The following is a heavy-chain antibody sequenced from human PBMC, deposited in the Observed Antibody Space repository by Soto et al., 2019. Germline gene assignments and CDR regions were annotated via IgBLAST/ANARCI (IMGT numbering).Heavy chain of an antibody. CDR1: GFTFSSYA. D-gene: IGHD5-12*01. V-gene: IGHV3-23*01. CDR2: ISGSGGST. CDR3: AKDARRIPGLHDY. Sequence: GESLKISCAASGFTFSSYAMSWVRQAPGKGLEWVSAISGSGGSTYYADSVKGRFTISRDNSKNTLYLQMNSLRAEDTAVYYCAKDARRIPGLHDYWGQGTLVTVSS. J-gene: IGHJ4*02.